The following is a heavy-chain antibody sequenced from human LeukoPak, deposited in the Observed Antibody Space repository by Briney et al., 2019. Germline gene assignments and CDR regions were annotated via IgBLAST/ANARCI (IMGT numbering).Heavy chain of an antibody. CDR3: ARIPTRGTLIDY. CDR1: GFTFSSYA. V-gene: IGHV3-30-3*01. Sequence: GGSLRLSCAVSGFTFSSYAMHWVRQAPGKGLEWVAVISHDGSTKYYADSVKGRFTISRDNSMNTLYLQVNSLRAEDTAVYYCARIPTRGTLIDYWGQGTLVTVSS. D-gene: IGHD3-10*01. J-gene: IGHJ4*02. CDR2: ISHDGSTK.